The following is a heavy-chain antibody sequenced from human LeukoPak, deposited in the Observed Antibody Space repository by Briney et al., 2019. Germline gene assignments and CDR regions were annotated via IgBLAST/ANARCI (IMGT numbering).Heavy chain of an antibody. J-gene: IGHJ4*02. Sequence: QTGGSLRLSCAASGFTSSDHYMDWVRQAPGKGLEWVGRSRNRAFSYTTEYAASVKGRFTISRDDSKNSLDLQMNSLRTDDTAVYYCTTASVSNSFDYWGQGTLVTVSS. CDR1: GFTSSDHY. CDR2: SRNRAFSYTT. D-gene: IGHD1-26*01. V-gene: IGHV3-72*01. CDR3: TTASVSNSFDY.